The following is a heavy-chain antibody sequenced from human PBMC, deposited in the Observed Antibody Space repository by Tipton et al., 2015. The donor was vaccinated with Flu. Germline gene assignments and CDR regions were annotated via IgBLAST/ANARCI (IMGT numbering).Heavy chain of an antibody. J-gene: IGHJ3*01. CDR2: IYSHHGP. CDR1: GFTVSANY. CDR3: GRARGTFDFDGSVYSIDAFDV. V-gene: IGHV3-66*02. Sequence: GSLRLSCTASGFTVSANYMTWVRQAPGKGLEWVSVIYSHHGPQYAESVKGRFTMSRDNSKNTVHLQMSSLRAEDTAMYYCGRARGTFDFDGSVYSIDAFDVWGQGTMITVSS. D-gene: IGHD3-22*01.